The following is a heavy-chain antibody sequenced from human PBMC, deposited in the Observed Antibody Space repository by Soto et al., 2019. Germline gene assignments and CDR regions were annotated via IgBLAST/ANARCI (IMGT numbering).Heavy chain of an antibody. J-gene: IGHJ2*01. CDR1: GGSVSGGTHY. CDR2: IYNSGST. Sequence: QAQLQESGPGPVKPSETLSLTCTVSGGSVSGGTHYWSWIRQPPGKGLEWIGYIYNSGSTNYNPSLKSRVTISVDTSKNQFSLKLSSVTAADTAVYYCARGYRTSWDWFDLWGRGTLVTVSS. CDR3: ARGYRTSWDWFDL. V-gene: IGHV4-61*01. D-gene: IGHD6-13*01.